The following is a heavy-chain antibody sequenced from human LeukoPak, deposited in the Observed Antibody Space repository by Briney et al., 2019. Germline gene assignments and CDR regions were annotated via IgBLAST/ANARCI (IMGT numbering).Heavy chain of an antibody. J-gene: IGHJ6*02. D-gene: IGHD2-2*01. CDR1: GYTFTSYG. CDR2: ISAYNGNT. V-gene: IGHV1-18*01. Sequence: ASVKVSCKASGYTFTSYGISWVRQAPGRGLEWMGWISAYNGNTNYAQKLQGRVTMTTDTSTSTAYMELRSLRSDDTAVYYCAREALGYCSSTSCYPATYYYGMDVWGQGTTVTVSS. CDR3: AREALGYCSSTSCYPATYYYGMDV.